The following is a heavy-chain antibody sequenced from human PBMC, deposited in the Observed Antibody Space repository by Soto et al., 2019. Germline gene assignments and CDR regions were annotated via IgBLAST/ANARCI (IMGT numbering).Heavy chain of an antibody. CDR1: GGSISSYY. D-gene: IGHD3-10*01. V-gene: IGHV4-59*08. J-gene: IGHJ4*01. CDR3: ASMGYHYGSGSYPLDY. CDR2: MYNSGST. Sequence: SETLSLTCTVSGGSISSYYWTWIRQPPGKGLEWIGFMYNSGSTHYNPSLKSRVNISLDTSKNQFSLNLRSVTAADTAVYYCASMGYHYGSGSYPLDYWGQGTLVTVSS.